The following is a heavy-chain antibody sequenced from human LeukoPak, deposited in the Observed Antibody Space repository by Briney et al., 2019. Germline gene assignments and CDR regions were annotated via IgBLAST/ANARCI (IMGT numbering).Heavy chain of an antibody. CDR1: GVSVSNTGYS. D-gene: IGHD1-26*01. CDR2: ILYGGST. V-gene: IGHV4-39*01. J-gene: IGHJ5*02. CDR3: ARGGGIYLFDP. Sequence: WETLSLTCTVSGVSVSNTGYSWGCSRQAPGKGLEWSGNILYGGSTYYNPALKSRVTMSLDTSKNQFSLRLTSVTAADTAVYYCARGGGIYLFDPWGQGTLVTVSS.